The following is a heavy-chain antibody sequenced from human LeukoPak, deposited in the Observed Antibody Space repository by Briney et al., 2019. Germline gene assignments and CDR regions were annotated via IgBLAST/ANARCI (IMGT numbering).Heavy chain of an antibody. CDR2: INPNSGGT. J-gene: IGHJ5*02. CDR3: ARRPGSGELLTVGNWFDP. V-gene: IGHV1-2*06. CDR1: GYTFTGYY. D-gene: IGHD3-10*01. Sequence: GASVKVSCKASGYTFTGYYMRWVRQAPGQGLEWMGRINPNSGGTNYAQKFQGRVTMTRDTSISTAYMELSRLRSDDTAVYYCARRPGSGELLTVGNWFDPWGQGTLVTVSS.